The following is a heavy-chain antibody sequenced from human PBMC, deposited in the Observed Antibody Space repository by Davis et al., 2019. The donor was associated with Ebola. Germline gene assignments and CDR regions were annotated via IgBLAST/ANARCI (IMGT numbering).Heavy chain of an antibody. Sequence: GGSLRLSCAASGFTFGSYAMSWVRQAPGKGLEWVSTINHSGGGTYYADSVKGRFTISRDNSKNTLSLQMNSLRAEDTAVYFCAKDSQGSSWPYWYFDLWGRGTLVSVSS. CDR3: AKDSQGSSWPYWYFDL. CDR1: GFTFGSYA. CDR2: INHSGGGT. D-gene: IGHD6-13*01. J-gene: IGHJ2*01. V-gene: IGHV3-23*01.